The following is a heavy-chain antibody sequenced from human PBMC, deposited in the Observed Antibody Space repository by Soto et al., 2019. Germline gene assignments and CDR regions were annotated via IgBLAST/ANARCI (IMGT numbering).Heavy chain of an antibody. CDR2: ISSSSSTI. Sequence: GGSLRLSCAASRFTFSSYDMNWVRQAPGKGLEWVSYISSSSSTIYYADSVKGRFTISRDNAKNSLYLQMNSLRDEDTAVYYCARYGGYRSSTNCYTYGMDVWGQGTTVNVSS. D-gene: IGHD2-2*02. V-gene: IGHV3-48*02. CDR3: ARYGGYRSSTNCYTYGMDV. CDR1: RFTFSSYD. J-gene: IGHJ6*02.